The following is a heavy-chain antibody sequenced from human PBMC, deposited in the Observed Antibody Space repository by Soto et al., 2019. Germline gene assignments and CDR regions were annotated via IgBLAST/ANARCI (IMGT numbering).Heavy chain of an antibody. V-gene: IGHV3-33*01. CDR3: ARGSHFLGGSSWGGYMDV. CDR2: IWHDGIVK. CDR1: GFTFSTYG. D-gene: IGHD2-2*01. J-gene: IGHJ6*03. Sequence: QVQVVESGGGVVQPGRSLRLSCVVSGFTFSTYGMHWVRQAPGKGLEWVGVIWHDGIVKFYGDSVKGRFTISRDNSKSTLNLHMNSLRAEDTAVYYCARGSHFLGGSSWGGYMDVWGKGTTVTVSS.